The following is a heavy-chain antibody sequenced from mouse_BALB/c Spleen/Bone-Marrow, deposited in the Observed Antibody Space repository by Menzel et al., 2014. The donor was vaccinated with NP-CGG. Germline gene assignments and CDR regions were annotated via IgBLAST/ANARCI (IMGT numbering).Heavy chain of an antibody. V-gene: IGHV14-3*02. CDR1: GFNIKDTY. CDR2: IDPANGNT. J-gene: IGHJ4*01. CDR3: ARPIFL. Sequence: EVKLQESGAELVKTGASVKLSCTASGFNIKDTYMHWVKQRPEQGLEWIGRIDPANGNTKYDPKFQGKATITADTSSNTAYLQLSSLTSEDTTVYYCARPIFLWGQGTSVTVSS.